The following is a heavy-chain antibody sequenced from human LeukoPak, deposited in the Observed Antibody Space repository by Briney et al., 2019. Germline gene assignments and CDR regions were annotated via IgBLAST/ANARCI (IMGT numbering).Heavy chain of an antibody. Sequence: ASVKVSCKASGYTFTGYYMHWVRQAPGQGLEWMGWINPNSGGTNYAQKFQGRVTMTRDTSISTAYMELSRLRSDDTAVYYCARESIVGATLNAFDIWGQGTMVTVSS. V-gene: IGHV1-2*02. CDR3: ARESIVGATLNAFDI. CDR1: GYTFTGYY. CDR2: INPNSGGT. D-gene: IGHD1-26*01. J-gene: IGHJ3*02.